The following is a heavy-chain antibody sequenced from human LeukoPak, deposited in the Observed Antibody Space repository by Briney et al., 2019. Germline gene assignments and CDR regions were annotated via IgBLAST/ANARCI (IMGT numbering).Heavy chain of an antibody. V-gene: IGHV4-59*08. CDR2: IYYSGST. J-gene: IGHJ5*02. CDR1: GGSISSYY. D-gene: IGHD3-10*01. CDR3: ARAYGSGSNWFDP. Sequence: PSETLSLTCTVSGGSISSYYWSWIRQPPGKGLEWIGYIYYSGSTNYNPSLKSRVTISVDTSKNQFSLKLSSVTAADTAVYYCARAYGSGSNWFDPWGQGTLVTVSS.